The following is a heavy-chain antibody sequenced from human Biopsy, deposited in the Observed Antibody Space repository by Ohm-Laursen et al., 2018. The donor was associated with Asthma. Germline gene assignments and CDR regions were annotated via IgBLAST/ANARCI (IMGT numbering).Heavy chain of an antibody. CDR2: ISYDGNHK. Sequence: SLRLSCAASGFMFRSFGMHWVRQAPGKGLEWVAVISYDGNHKFYEDSVRGRFTISRDNSKSTLFLQMDSLSAKDTAVYYCAKDFRGIAVAGDRGFDYWGQGTLVTVSS. D-gene: IGHD6-19*01. CDR3: AKDFRGIAVAGDRGFDY. J-gene: IGHJ4*02. CDR1: GFMFRSFG. V-gene: IGHV3-30*18.